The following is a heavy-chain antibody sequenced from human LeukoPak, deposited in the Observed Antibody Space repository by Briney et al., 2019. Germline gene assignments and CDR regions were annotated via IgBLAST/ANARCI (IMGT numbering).Heavy chain of an antibody. D-gene: IGHD1-26*01. V-gene: IGHV3-30*02. Sequence: GGSLRLSCAASGFTFSSFGMHWVRQAPGQGLEWVAFILYDGTNKYYADSVKGRFTISRDNSKNTLSLQMNSLRVEDTALYYCAKTRGTYNAYYYYIDVWGKGTTVTVSS. J-gene: IGHJ6*03. CDR1: GFTFSSFG. CDR2: ILYDGTNK. CDR3: AKTRGTYNAYYYYIDV.